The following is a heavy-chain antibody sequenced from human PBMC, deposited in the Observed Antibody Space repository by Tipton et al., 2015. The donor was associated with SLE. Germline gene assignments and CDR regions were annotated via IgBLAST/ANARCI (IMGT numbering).Heavy chain of an antibody. V-gene: IGHV4-61*02. Sequence: LRLSCTVSGGSISSGSYYWSWIRQPAGKGLEWIGRIYTSGSTNYNPSLKSRVTISVDTSKNQFSLKLSSVTAADTAVYYCARPVLVGAKGWFDPWGQGTLVTVSS. CDR1: GGSISSGSYY. CDR2: IYTSGST. D-gene: IGHD1-26*01. CDR3: ARPVLVGAKGWFDP. J-gene: IGHJ5*02.